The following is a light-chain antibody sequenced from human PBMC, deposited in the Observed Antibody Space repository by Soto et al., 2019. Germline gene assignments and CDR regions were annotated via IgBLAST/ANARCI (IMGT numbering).Light chain of an antibody. V-gene: IGKV1-5*03. CDR3: QHYNSYSEA. CDR2: KAS. CDR1: QSISRC. J-gene: IGKJ1*01. Sequence: DIQMTQSPATLSASLGDRVTITCRASQSISRCLAWYQQKPGKAPKLLIYKASTLKSGVPSRFRGSGSGTEFTLTISSLQPDDFETYYCQHYNSYSEAFGQGTKVDIK.